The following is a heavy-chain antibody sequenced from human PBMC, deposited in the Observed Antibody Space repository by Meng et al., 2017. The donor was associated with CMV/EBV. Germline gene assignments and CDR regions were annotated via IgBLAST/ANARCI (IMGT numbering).Heavy chain of an antibody. Sequence: RPRLLQPSAPLPLTCDFVGSPHQNYSWNWVRKAAVQGLRLIGLIQVIGQTVYNPSLKSRVTVSLDASKSQFSLTLNSVTAADTATYYCAGSRPGGGACDYWGKGILVTVSS. CDR1: SPHQNYS. V-gene: IGHV4-4*07. CDR3: AGSRPGGGACDY. J-gene: IGHJ4*02. CDR2: IQVIGQT. D-gene: IGHD3-16*01.